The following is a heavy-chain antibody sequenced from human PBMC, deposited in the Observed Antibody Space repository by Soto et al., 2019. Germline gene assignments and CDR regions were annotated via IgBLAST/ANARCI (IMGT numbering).Heavy chain of an antibody. D-gene: IGHD5-18*01. Sequence: SETLSLTCSVSGGSISSNYWSWIRQPPGKGLEWIGYIYNSGSTNYNPSLKSRVTISVDTSKNQFSLKLSSVTAADTAVYYCARIGVLQLWSYYFDYWGQGTLVTVSS. CDR3: ARIGVLQLWSYYFDY. J-gene: IGHJ4*02. CDR1: GGSISSNY. CDR2: IYNSGST. V-gene: IGHV4-59*01.